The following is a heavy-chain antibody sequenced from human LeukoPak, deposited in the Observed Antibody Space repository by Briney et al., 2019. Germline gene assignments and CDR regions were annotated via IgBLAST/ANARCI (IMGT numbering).Heavy chain of an antibody. CDR2: IWCDGSNK. J-gene: IGHJ6*03. V-gene: IGHV3-33*06. CDR3: AKDGSTTFGYMDV. Sequence: PGGSLRLSCAASGFTFSSYGMHWVRQAPGKGLEWVAVIWCDGSNKYYADSVKGRFTISRDNSKNTLYLQMNSLRAEDTAVYYCAKDGSTTFGYMDVWGKGTTVTVSS. D-gene: IGHD3-3*01. CDR1: GFTFSSYG.